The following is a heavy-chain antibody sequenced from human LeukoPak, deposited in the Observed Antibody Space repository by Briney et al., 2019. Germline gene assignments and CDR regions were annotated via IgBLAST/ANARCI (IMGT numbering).Heavy chain of an antibody. CDR2: TSYSGNT. CDR1: GVSITSSSYY. Sequence: PSETLSLACSVSGVSITSSSYYWGWIRQPPGRGLEWIGSTSYSGNTFYNPSLKSRVTISVDTSKNQFSLKLSSVTAADTAVYYCARHATVITTPFYHYYYYMDVWGKGTTVTVSS. V-gene: IGHV4-39*01. CDR3: ARHATVITTPFYHYYYYMDV. J-gene: IGHJ6*03. D-gene: IGHD4-11*01.